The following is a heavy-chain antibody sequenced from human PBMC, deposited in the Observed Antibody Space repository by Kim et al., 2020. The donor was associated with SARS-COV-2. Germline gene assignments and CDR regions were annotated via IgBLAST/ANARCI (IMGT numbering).Heavy chain of an antibody. D-gene: IGHD4-17*01. Sequence: SETLSLTCTVSGGSISSSSYYWGWIRQPPGKGLEWIGSIYYSGSTYYNPSLKSRVTISVDTSKNQFSLKLSSVTAADTAVYYCASGDYEFWFDPWGQGTLVTVSS. CDR2: IYYSGST. CDR3: ASGDYEFWFDP. CDR1: GGSISSSSYY. J-gene: IGHJ5*02. V-gene: IGHV4-39*01.